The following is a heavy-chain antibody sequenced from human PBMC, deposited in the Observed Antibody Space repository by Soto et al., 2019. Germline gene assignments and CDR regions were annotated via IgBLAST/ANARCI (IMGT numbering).Heavy chain of an antibody. CDR3: AKDSGVVPAAHNYYYGIDV. CDR1: GFTFSSYG. D-gene: IGHD2-2*01. J-gene: IGHJ6*02. V-gene: IGHV3-30*18. Sequence: QVQLGESGGGVVQPGRSLRLSCAASGFTFSSYGMHWVRQAPGKGLEWVAVISYDGSNKYYAESVKGRFTISRDNSKKTLYLQMNSRRAEDTAVYYCAKDSGVVPAAHNYYYGIDVWGQGTTVTVSS. CDR2: ISYDGSNK.